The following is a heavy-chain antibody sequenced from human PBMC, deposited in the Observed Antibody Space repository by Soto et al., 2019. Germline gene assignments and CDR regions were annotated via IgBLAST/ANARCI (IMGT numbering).Heavy chain of an antibody. Sequence: EVQLVESGGGLVQPGRSLRLSCAASGFTFDDYAMHWVRQAPGKGLEWISGINWNSGTIDYADSVKGRFTISRDNAKNSLYLQMNSLRLEDTALYYCAKAPPAGDDAFEVWGQGTMVTVSS. D-gene: IGHD7-27*01. V-gene: IGHV3-9*01. CDR3: AKAPPAGDDAFEV. CDR1: GFTFDDYA. J-gene: IGHJ3*01. CDR2: INWNSGTI.